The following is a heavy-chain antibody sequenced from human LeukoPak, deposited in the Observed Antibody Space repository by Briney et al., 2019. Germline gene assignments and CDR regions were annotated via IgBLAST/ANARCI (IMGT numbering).Heavy chain of an antibody. CDR2: IYSGGST. J-gene: IGHJ4*02. CDR1: GGSVSSNY. V-gene: IGHV3-66*01. Sequence: LSLTCTVSGGSVSSNYMSWVRQAPGKGLEWVSVIYSGGSTYYADSVKGRFTISRDNSKNTLYLQMNSLRAEDTAVYYCARALSYWGQGTLVTVSS. CDR3: ARALSY.